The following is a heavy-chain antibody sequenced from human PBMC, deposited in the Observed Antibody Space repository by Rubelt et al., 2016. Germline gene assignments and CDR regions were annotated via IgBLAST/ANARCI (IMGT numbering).Heavy chain of an antibody. J-gene: IGHJ4*02. Sequence: EVQLVQSGAEVKKPGESLKISCQGSGYNFAKSWIGWVRQMSGKGLEWMGIIYPGDSDTRYNPSFRGQVTISADKSISTAYLQWSSLKASDTAMYYCARLPQNPYYFDYWGQGALVMVSS. V-gene: IGHV5-51*03. CDR2: IYPGDSDT. CDR3: ARLPQNPYYFDY. CDR1: GYNFAKSW.